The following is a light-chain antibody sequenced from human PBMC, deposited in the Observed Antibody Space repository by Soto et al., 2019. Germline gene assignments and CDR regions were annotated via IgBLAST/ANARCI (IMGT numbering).Light chain of an antibody. CDR1: SSNIGDNP. Sequence: SVLTQPPSASGTPGQTVTISCSGSSSNIGDNPVNWYQQLPGAAPKLLIYINDQRPSGVPDRFSGSKSGTSASLAISGLQPEDEADYYCAAWDDSLNALFGTGTKVTVL. V-gene: IGLV1-44*01. CDR2: IND. CDR3: AAWDDSLNAL. J-gene: IGLJ1*01.